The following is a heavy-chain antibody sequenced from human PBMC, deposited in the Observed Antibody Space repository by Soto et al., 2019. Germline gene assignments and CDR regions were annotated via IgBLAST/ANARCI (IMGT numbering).Heavy chain of an antibody. V-gene: IGHV2-26*01. D-gene: IGHD1-26*01. Sequence: QVTLKESGPVLVNPTEPLTLPCTVPGFSLSKARMGVSWIRQPPGKALEWLAHIFSNDEKSYSTSLKSRLTISKDTSKSQVVLTMTNMDPVDTATYYCARHGRGVGARPLDYWGQGTLVTVSS. J-gene: IGHJ4*02. CDR3: ARHGRGVGARPLDY. CDR1: GFSLSKARMG. CDR2: IFSNDEK.